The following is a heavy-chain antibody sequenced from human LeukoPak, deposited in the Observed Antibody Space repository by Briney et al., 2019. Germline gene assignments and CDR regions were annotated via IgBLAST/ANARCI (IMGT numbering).Heavy chain of an antibody. V-gene: IGHV1-2*02. CDR2: INPNSGGT. J-gene: IGHJ4*02. Sequence: ASVKVSCKASGYTFTGYYMHWVRQAPGQGLEWMGWINPNSGGTNYAQKFQGRATMTRDTSISTAYMELSRLRSDDTAVYYCARDDRYYYDSSGYYRVDYFDYWGQGTLVTVSS. CDR3: ARDDRYYYDSSGYYRVDYFDY. D-gene: IGHD3-22*01. CDR1: GYTFTGYY.